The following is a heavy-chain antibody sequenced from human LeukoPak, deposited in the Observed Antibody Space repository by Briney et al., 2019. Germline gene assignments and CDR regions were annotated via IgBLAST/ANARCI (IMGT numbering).Heavy chain of an antibody. CDR2: ISSSSSYI. V-gene: IGHV3-21*01. J-gene: IGHJ4*02. Sequence: SGGSLRLSCAASGFTFSSYSMNWVRQAPGKGLEWVSSISSSSSYIYYADSVKGRFTISRDNAKNSLYLQMNSLRAEDTAVYYCASGGGSGTGFDYWGQGTLVTVSS. D-gene: IGHD3-16*01. CDR3: ASGGGSGTGFDY. CDR1: GFTFSSYS.